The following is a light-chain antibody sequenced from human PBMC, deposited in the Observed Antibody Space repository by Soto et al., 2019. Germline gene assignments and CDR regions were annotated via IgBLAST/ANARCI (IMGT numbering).Light chain of an antibody. Sequence: QAVVTQPPSASGTPGQRVTISCSGSSSNTGSNYVYWYQQLPGTVPQLLIYRNSERPSGVPDRFSGSKSGTSASLAISGLRSEDEADYYCAAWDDSLSGVVFGGGTQLTVL. J-gene: IGLJ2*01. V-gene: IGLV1-47*01. CDR2: RNS. CDR3: AAWDDSLSGVV. CDR1: SSNTGSNY.